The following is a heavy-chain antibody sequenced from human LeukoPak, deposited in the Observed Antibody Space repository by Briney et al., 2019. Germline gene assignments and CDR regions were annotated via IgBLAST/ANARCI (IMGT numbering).Heavy chain of an antibody. D-gene: IGHD3-9*01. CDR3: TRVLRYFDWLPCSFDY. CDR1: GFTFGDYA. V-gene: IGHV3-49*03. CDR2: IRSKAYGGTT. J-gene: IGHJ4*02. Sequence: GGSLRLSCTASGFTFGDYAMSWFRQAPGKGLEWVGFIRSKAYGGTTEYAASVKGRFTISRDDSKSIAYLQMNSLKTEDTAVYYCTRVLRYFDWLPCSFDYWGQGTLVTVSS.